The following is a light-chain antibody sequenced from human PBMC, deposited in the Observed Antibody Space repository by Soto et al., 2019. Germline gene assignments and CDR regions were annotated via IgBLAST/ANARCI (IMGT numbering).Light chain of an antibody. CDR3: QQCNDWPWT. V-gene: IGKV3-15*01. Sequence: EIFMTQSPCTLAVPPGARVPLSCRASQSVRNNLAWYQQKPGQGPRLLIYDASTRATGIPARFSGSGSGTEFTLTISSLQSEDFAVYYCQQCNDWPWTFGQGTKVDIK. CDR1: QSVRNN. CDR2: DAS. J-gene: IGKJ1*01.